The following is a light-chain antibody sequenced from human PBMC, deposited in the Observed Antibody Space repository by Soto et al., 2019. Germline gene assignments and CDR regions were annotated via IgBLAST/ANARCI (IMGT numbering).Light chain of an antibody. CDR1: QSVSSSY. V-gene: IGKV3-20*01. J-gene: IGKJ1*01. Sequence: ELVLTQSPGPLSLSPGERATLSCRASQSVSSSYLAWYQQKPGQAPRLLIYCASSRATGIPDRFSGSGSGTDFTLTISRLEPEDFAVYYCQKYGSSPPTFGQGTKVEIK. CDR3: QKYGSSPPT. CDR2: CAS.